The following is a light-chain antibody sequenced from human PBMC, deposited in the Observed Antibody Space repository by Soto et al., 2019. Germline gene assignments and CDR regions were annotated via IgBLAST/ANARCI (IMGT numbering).Light chain of an antibody. CDR2: KAS. J-gene: IGKJ5*01. Sequence: DIQMTQSPSTLSGSVGDRVTIPCRASQTSISWLAWYQQKPGKDPTLLIYKASSLQSGVPSRFSGSESGTDFTLTISSLQPEDCAIYFCQQANSFPITFGQGTRLEIK. V-gene: IGKV1-5*03. CDR3: QQANSFPIT. CDR1: QTSISW.